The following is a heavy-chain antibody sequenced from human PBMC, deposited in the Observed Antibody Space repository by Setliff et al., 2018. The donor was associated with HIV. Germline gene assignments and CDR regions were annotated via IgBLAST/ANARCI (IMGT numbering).Heavy chain of an antibody. CDR1: GFTLRSYW. J-gene: IGHJ4*02. CDR3: ARVVATSDY. CDR2: INEDGSEK. D-gene: IGHD5-12*01. V-gene: IGHV3-7*01. Sequence: RLSCAASGFTLRSYWLSWVRQAPGKGLEWAASINEDGSEKNYVDSVKGRFTISRDNAKNSLFLQVNSLRAEDTAVYYCARVVATSDYWGQGTLVTVSS.